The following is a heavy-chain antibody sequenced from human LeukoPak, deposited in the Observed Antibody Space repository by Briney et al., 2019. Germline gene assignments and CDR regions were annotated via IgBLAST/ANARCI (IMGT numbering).Heavy chain of an antibody. D-gene: IGHD4-17*01. CDR2: IYYSGST. CDR3: ARDLTTVTTAHDAFDI. Sequence: SETLSLTCTASGGSISSCYWSWIRQPPGKGLEWIGYIYYSGSTNYNPSLKSRVTISVDTSKNQFSLKLSSVTAADTAVYYCARDLTTVTTAHDAFDIWGQGTMVTVSS. J-gene: IGHJ3*02. CDR1: GGSISSCY. V-gene: IGHV4-59*01.